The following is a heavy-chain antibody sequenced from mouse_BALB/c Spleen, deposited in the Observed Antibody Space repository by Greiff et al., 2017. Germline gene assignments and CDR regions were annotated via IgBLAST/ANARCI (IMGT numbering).Heavy chain of an antibody. J-gene: IGHJ2*01. CDR3: ARHAYGNYVRTYLDY. CDR2: ISNGGGST. V-gene: IGHV5-12-2*01. CDR1: GFTFSSYT. D-gene: IGHD2-1*01. Sequence: EVMLVESGGGLVQPGGSLKLSCAASGFTFSSYTMSWVRQTPEKRLEWVAYISNGGGSTYYPDTVKGRFTISRDNAKNTLYLQMSSLKSEDTAMYYCARHAYGNYVRTYLDYWGQGTTLTVSS.